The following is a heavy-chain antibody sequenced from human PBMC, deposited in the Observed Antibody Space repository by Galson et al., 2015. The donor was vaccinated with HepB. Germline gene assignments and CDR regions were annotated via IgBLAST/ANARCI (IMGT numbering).Heavy chain of an antibody. V-gene: IGHV3-21*01. D-gene: IGHD1-26*01. CDR3: ARDGSSGTYEFYNYYYMDV. CDR1: GFTFSIYS. Sequence: SLRLSCAASGFTFSIYSMNWVRQAPGKGLEWVSSISGSSSFIYYADSVKGRFTISRDNAKNSLYLQMNSLRAEDTAVYYCARDGSSGTYEFYNYYYMDVWGKGTTVTVSS. CDR2: ISGSSSFI. J-gene: IGHJ6*03.